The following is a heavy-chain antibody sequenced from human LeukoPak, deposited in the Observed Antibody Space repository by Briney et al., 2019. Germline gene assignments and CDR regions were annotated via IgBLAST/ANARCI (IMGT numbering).Heavy chain of an antibody. J-gene: IGHJ4*02. CDR2: ISGTGGST. CDR3: AKGGNYYDSNFDS. D-gene: IGHD3-22*01. V-gene: IGHV3-23*01. Sequence: GGSLRLSCAASGFTFSSYALSWVRQAPGKGLEWVSGISGTGGSTYYADSVKGRFTISRDNSKNTLYLQMNSLRVEDTAVYCCAKGGNYYDSNFDSWGQGTLVTVSS. CDR1: GFTFSSYA.